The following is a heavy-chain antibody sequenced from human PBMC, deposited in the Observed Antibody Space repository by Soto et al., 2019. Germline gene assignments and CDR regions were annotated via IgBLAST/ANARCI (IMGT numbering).Heavy chain of an antibody. D-gene: IGHD3-16*01. CDR3: ARVEAGAYFQVYYGMDV. CDR1: GGSISSGGYY. J-gene: IGHJ6*02. V-gene: IGHV4-31*03. Sequence: SETLSLTCTVSGGSISSGGYYWSWIRQHPGKGLEWIGYIYYSGSTYYNPSPKSRVTISVDTSKNQFSLKLSSVTAADTAVYYCARVEAGAYFQVYYGMDVWGQGTSVTVSS. CDR2: IYYSGST.